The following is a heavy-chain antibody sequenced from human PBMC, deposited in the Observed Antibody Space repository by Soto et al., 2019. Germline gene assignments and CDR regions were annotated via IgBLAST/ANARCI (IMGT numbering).Heavy chain of an antibody. D-gene: IGHD3-10*01. CDR2: INPNSGGT. J-gene: IGHJ6*02. Sequence: ASVKVSCKASGYTFTGYYMHWVRQAPGQGLEWMGWINPNSGGTNYAQKFQGRVTITRDTSISTAYMELSRLRSDDTAVYYCARVVYGSRLGNYYYGMDVWGQGTTVTVSS. CDR3: ARVVYGSRLGNYYYGMDV. V-gene: IGHV1-2*02. CDR1: GYTFTGYY.